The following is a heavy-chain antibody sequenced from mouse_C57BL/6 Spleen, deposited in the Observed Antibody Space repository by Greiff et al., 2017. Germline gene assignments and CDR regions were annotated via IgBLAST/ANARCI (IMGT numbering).Heavy chain of an antibody. CDR3: ARLPLYYAMDD. CDR2: IYPGDGDT. Sequence: QVQLQQSGAELVKPGASVKISCKASGYAFSSYWMNWVKQRPGKGLEWIGQIYPGDGDTNYNGKFKGKATLTADKSSSTAYMQLSSLTSEDSAVYFCARLPLYYAMDDWGQGTSVTVSS. CDR1: GYAFSSYW. V-gene: IGHV1-80*01. J-gene: IGHJ4*01.